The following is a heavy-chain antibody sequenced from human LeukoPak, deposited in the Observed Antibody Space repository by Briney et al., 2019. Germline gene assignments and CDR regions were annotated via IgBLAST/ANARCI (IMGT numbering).Heavy chain of an antibody. CDR3: ARGRGRDGYNSFITWDY. Sequence: PSETLSLTCAVYGGSFSGYYWSWIRQPPGKGLEWIGEINHSRSTNYNPFLKSRVTISVDTSKNQFSLKLSSVTAADTAVYYCARGRGRDGYNSFITWDYWGQGTLVTVSS. V-gene: IGHV4-34*01. D-gene: IGHD5-24*01. CDR1: GGSFSGYY. J-gene: IGHJ4*02. CDR2: INHSRST.